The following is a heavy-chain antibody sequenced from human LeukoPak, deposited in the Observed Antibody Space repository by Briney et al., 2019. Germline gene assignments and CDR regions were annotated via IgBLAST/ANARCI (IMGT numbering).Heavy chain of an antibody. CDR1: GFTSSNFE. D-gene: IGHD2-15*01. CDR3: ASWLLGYCSGGSCSSGY. J-gene: IGHJ4*02. CDR2: ITRSSRII. Sequence: GGSLRLSCAASGFTSSNFEMNWVRQIPGKGLEWLSFITRSSRIIYYADSVKGRFTISRDNAKNSLYLQMNSLRAEDTAVYYCASWLLGYCSGGSCSSGYWGQGTLVTVSS. V-gene: IGHV3-48*03.